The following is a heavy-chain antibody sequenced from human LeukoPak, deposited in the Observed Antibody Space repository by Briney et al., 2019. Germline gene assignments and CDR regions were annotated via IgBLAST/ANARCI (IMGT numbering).Heavy chain of an antibody. CDR2: MHDTGST. Sequence: PSETLSLTCSVSGASISASFWSWIRQPPGKGLEWIGYMHDTGSTNFNPSLKTRVTISLDTAKNQFSLKLNSVTAADTAVYYCARHGGSSTGFDYWGQGTLVTVSS. CDR3: ARHGGSSTGFDY. CDR1: GASISASF. V-gene: IGHV4-59*08. D-gene: IGHD1-26*01. J-gene: IGHJ4*02.